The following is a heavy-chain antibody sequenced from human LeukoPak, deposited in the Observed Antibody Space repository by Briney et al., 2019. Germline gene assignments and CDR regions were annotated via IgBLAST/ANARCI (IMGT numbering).Heavy chain of an antibody. D-gene: IGHD5-18*01. CDR2: INHSGTT. J-gene: IGHJ5*02. CDR3: GRGGGYLGP. CDR1: GGSLSGYY. Sequence: PSETLSLTCVVYGGSLSGYYSWIRQPPGKGLEWIGEINHSGTTNYNPSLKSRVTILVDTSRNQFSLKLSSVTAADRAVYYCGRGGGYLGPWGQGTLVTVSS. V-gene: IGHV4-34*01.